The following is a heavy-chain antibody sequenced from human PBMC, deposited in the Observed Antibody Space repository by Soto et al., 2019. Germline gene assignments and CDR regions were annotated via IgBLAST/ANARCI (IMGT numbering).Heavy chain of an antibody. V-gene: IGHV4-39*01. J-gene: IGHJ3*02. CDR1: GGSISSSSYY. D-gene: IGHD2-21*02. Sequence: SETLSLTCTVSGGSISSSSYYWGWIRQPPGKGLEWIGSIYYSGSTYYNPSLKSRVTISVDTSKNQFSLKLSSVTAADTAVYYCGVVVTRLDAFDIWGQGTMVTVSS. CDR3: GVVVTRLDAFDI. CDR2: IYYSGST.